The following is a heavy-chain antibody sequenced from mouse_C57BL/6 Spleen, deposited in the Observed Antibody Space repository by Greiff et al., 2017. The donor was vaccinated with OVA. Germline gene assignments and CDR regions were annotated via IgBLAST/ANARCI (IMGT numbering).Heavy chain of an antibody. V-gene: IGHV1-82*01. CDR3: ARVLWYEYYYAMDY. J-gene: IGHJ4*01. CDR1: GYAFSSSW. D-gene: IGHD2-1*01. CDR2: LYPGDGDT. Sequence: QVQLQQSGPELVKPGASVKISCKASGYAFSSSWMNWVKQRPGKGLEWIGRLYPGDGDTNYTGKFTGKATLTAYKSSSTAYMQLSSLTSDDSAVYFCARVLWYEYYYAMDYWGQGTSGTVAS.